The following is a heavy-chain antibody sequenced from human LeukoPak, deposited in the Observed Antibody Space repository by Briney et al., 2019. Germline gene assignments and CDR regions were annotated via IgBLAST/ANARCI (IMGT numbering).Heavy chain of an antibody. J-gene: IGHJ4*02. Sequence: ASVPVSCKGSGYTFTRYGFNWVRQAPGQGLEWMGWISAYNGYTNYAQKLQGRVTMTTDTSTSTAYMELRSLRSDDTAVYYCARLPYRDGVAQDYWGQGTLVTVSP. CDR3: ARLPYRDGVAQDY. D-gene: IGHD3-16*02. CDR1: GYTFTRYG. V-gene: IGHV1-18*01. CDR2: ISAYNGYT.